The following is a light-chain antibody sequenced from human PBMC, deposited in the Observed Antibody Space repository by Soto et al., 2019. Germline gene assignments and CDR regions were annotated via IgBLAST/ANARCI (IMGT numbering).Light chain of an antibody. Sequence: EIVMTQSPATLSVSPGERATLSCRASQSVSSKLAGYQQKPGQGPSLLIYGASTRATGSPARFSGSGSGTEFTLTISSLQSEDFAVYYYQHYSTWLWTFGQGTKVEIK. CDR2: GAS. CDR1: QSVSSK. V-gene: IGKV3-15*01. CDR3: QHYSTWLWT. J-gene: IGKJ1*01.